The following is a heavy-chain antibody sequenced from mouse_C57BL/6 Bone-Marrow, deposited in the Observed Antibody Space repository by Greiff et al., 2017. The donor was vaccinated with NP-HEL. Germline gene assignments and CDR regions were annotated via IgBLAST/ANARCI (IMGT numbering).Heavy chain of an antibody. CDR3: ARDYGYDYSMDY. CDR2: INYDGSST. Sequence: EVQRVESEGGLVQPGSSMKLSCTASGFTFSDYYMAWVRQVPEKGLEWVANINYDGSSTYYLDSLKSRFLISRDNAKNILYLQMSSLKSEDTATYYCARDYGYDYSMDYWGQGTSVTVSS. V-gene: IGHV5-16*01. J-gene: IGHJ4*01. D-gene: IGHD2-2*01. CDR1: GFTFSDYY.